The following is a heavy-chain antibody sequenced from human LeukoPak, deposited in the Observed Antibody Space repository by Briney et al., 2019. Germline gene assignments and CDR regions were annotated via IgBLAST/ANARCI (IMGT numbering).Heavy chain of an antibody. CDR3: ARYDSSGWYV. V-gene: IGHV3-48*01. J-gene: IGHJ4*02. CDR2: ISSSSSTI. Sequence: GGSLRLSCAASGFTFSSYNMNWVRQAPGKGLEWVSYISSSSSTIYYADSVKGRFTISRDNAKNSLYLQMNSLRAEDTAVYYCARYDSSGWYVWGQGTLVTVSS. CDR1: GFTFSSYN. D-gene: IGHD6-19*01.